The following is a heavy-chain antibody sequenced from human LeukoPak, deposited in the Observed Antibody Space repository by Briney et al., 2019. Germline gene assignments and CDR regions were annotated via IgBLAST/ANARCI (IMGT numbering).Heavy chain of an antibody. D-gene: IGHD2-2*02. Sequence: SVKVSCKASGGTFSSYAISWVRQAPGQGLEWMGGIIPIFGTANYAQKFQGRVTITADESTSTAYMELSSLRSEDTAVYYCARVRYCSSTSCYNYYYYYMDVWGKGTTVTVSS. V-gene: IGHV1-69*13. CDR3: ARVRYCSSTSCYNYYYYYMDV. J-gene: IGHJ6*03. CDR2: IIPIFGTA. CDR1: GGTFSSYA.